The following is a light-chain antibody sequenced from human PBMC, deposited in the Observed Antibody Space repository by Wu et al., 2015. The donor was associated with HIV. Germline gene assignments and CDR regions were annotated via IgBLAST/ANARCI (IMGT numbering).Light chain of an antibody. V-gene: IGKV3-11*01. CDR1: QSVSSY. CDR3: QQRRNWPPT. Sequence: EIVLTQSPATLSLSPGERATLSCRASQSVSSYLGWYQQKPGQAPRLLIYDASNRATGTPDRFRGSGSGTDFTLTISSLEAEDFAVYYCQQRRNWPPTFGGGTEVEIK. CDR2: DAS. J-gene: IGKJ4*01.